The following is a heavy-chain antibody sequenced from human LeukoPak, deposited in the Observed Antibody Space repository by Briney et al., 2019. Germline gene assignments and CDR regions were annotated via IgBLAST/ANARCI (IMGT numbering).Heavy chain of an antibody. CDR2: ISDDGSNK. CDR1: GFTFNNYV. V-gene: IGHV3-30*18. CDR3: AKDFEGFCGGDCYSMDF. J-gene: IGHJ4*02. D-gene: IGHD2-21*02. Sequence: GRSLRLSCAASGFTFNNYVMHWVRQAPGKGLEWVALISDDGSNKYYADSVRGRFTISRDNSKNTLYLQMKSLRPEDTAVYYCAKDFEGFCGGDCYSMDFWGQGTLATVSS.